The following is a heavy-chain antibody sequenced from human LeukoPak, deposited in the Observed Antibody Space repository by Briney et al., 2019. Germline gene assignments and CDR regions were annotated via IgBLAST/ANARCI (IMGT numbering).Heavy chain of an antibody. CDR2: ISWDSKNI. CDR3: ARGNRDSSGFYYYYGMDV. V-gene: IGHV3-9*01. Sequence: GRSLRLSCAASGFTFDDYAMFWVRQAPGKGLVWVSGISWDSKNIGYAASVKGRFTISRDNAKNSLHLQLSSLRAEDTAFYYCARGNRDSSGFYYYYGMDVWGQGTTVTVSS. D-gene: IGHD6-19*01. CDR1: GFTFDDYA. J-gene: IGHJ6*02.